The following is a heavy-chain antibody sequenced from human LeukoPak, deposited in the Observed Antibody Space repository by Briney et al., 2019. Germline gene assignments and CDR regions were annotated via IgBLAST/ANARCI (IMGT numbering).Heavy chain of an antibody. D-gene: IGHD3-10*01. CDR1: GFTFDDYG. Sequence: AGGSLRLSCAASGFTFDDYGMSWVRQAPGKGLEWVSGINWNGGSTGYADSVKGRFTISRDNAKNSLYLQMNSLGAKDTALYYCARDRRGSGSPSDYWGQGTLVTVSS. V-gene: IGHV3-20*04. CDR3: ARDRRGSGSPSDY. J-gene: IGHJ4*02. CDR2: INWNGGST.